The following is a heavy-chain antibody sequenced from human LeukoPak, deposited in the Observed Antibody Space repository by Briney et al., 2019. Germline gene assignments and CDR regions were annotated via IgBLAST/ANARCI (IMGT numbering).Heavy chain of an antibody. CDR3: ARRVLRRGYSGYGGLDY. Sequence: ASVKVSCKASGYTLTSYGISWVRQAPGQGLEWMGGIIPIFGTANYAQKFQGRVTITADESTSTAYMELSSLRSEDTAVYYCARRVLRRGYSGYGGLDYWGQGTLVTVSS. CDR2: IIPIFGTA. V-gene: IGHV1-69*13. D-gene: IGHD5-12*01. CDR1: GYTLTSYG. J-gene: IGHJ4*02.